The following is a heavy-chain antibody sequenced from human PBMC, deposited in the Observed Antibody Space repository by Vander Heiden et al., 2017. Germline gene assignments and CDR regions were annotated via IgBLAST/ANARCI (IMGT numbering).Heavy chain of an antibody. Sequence: EVQLVESGGGLVKPGGSLRLSCAASGFTFSSYSMNWVRQAPGKGLEWVSSISSSSSYIYYADAGKGRFTISRDNAKNSLYMQMNRLRAEETAVYYCASQDDYGGGGTPLDYWGQGTLVTVSS. CDR1: GFTFSSYS. J-gene: IGHJ4*02. CDR2: ISSSSSYI. CDR3: ASQDDYGGGGTPLDY. D-gene: IGHD3-16*01. V-gene: IGHV3-21*01.